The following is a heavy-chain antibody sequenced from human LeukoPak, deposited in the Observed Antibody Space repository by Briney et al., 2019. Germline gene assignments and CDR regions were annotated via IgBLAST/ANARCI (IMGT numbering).Heavy chain of an antibody. CDR2: ISSSSSYI. D-gene: IGHD5-18*01. V-gene: IGHV3-21*01. Sequence: NPGGSLRLSCAASGFTFSSYSMNWARQAPGKGLEWVSSISSSSSYIYYADSVKGRFTISRDNAKNSLYLQMNSLRAEDTAVYYCARDGGYSYGPGYFQRWGQGTLVTVSS. CDR3: ARDGGYSYGPGYFQR. J-gene: IGHJ1*01. CDR1: GFTFSSYS.